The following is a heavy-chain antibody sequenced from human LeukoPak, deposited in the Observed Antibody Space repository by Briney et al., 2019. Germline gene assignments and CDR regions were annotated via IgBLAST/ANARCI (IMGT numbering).Heavy chain of an antibody. Sequence: GASVKVSCKASGYTFTNYYTHWVRQAPGQGLEWMGVINPSGDSTRYEQKFQDRVTMTRETSTRTVYMELSSLRSEDTAVYYCARGYSSSYRIDYWGQGTLVTVSS. J-gene: IGHJ4*02. V-gene: IGHV1-46*01. CDR1: GYTFTNYY. CDR2: INPSGDST. D-gene: IGHD6-19*01. CDR3: ARGYSSSYRIDY.